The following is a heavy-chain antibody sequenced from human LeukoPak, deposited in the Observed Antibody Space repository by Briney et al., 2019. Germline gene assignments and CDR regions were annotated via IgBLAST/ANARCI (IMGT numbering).Heavy chain of an antibody. Sequence: GGSLRLSCAASGFTFSNAWMSWVRQAPGKGLEWVGRIKSKTDGGTTDYAAPVKGRFTISKDDSKNTLYLQMNSLKTEDTAVYYCTTVPTKYSGNSDWGQGTLVTVSS. D-gene: IGHD1-7*01. J-gene: IGHJ4*02. CDR2: IKSKTDGGTT. CDR1: GFTFSNAW. V-gene: IGHV3-15*01. CDR3: TTVPTKYSGNSD.